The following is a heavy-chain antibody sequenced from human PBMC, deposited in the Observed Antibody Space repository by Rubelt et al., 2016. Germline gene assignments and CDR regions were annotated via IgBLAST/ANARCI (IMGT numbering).Heavy chain of an antibody. CDR1: GFTFSSYD. V-gene: IGHV3-13*01. Sequence: EVQLVESGGGLVKPGGSLRLSCAASGFTFSSYDMHWVRQATGKGLEWVSAIGTAGDTYYPGSVKGRFTISRENAKNSLYLQMNSLRAEDTAVYYCARRQLWSFLFDYWGQGTLVTVSS. CDR2: IGTAGDT. J-gene: IGHJ4*02. D-gene: IGHD5-18*01. CDR3: ARRQLWSFLFDY.